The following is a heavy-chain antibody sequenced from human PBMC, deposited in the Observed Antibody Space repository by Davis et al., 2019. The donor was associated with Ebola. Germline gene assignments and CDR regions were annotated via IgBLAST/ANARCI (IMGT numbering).Heavy chain of an antibody. Sequence: GESLKISCKGSGYTFTSYGISWVRQAPGQGLEWMGWINPNSGGTNYAQKFQGWVTMTRDTSISTAYMELSRLRSDDTAVYYCARDLYYGMDVWGQGTTVTVSS. CDR3: ARDLYYGMDV. V-gene: IGHV1-2*04. J-gene: IGHJ6*02. CDR1: GYTFTSYG. CDR2: INPNSGGT.